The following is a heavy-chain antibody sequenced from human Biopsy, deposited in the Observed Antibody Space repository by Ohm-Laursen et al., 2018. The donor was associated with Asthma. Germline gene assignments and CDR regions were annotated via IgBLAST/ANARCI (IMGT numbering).Heavy chain of an antibody. D-gene: IGHD3-10*01. V-gene: IGHV1-18*01. J-gene: IGHJ6*02. CDR3: ARAVDYSHYYGIDV. CDR1: GYTFNSAG. CDR2: FGFYNGNT. Sequence: SVKVSCKTSGYTFNSAGITWVRQAPGQGLEWLGGFGFYNGNTKVAQKLQDRVTMITDTSTSTAYMELRSLRSDDTAVYFCARAVDYSHYYGIDVWGQGTTVTVS.